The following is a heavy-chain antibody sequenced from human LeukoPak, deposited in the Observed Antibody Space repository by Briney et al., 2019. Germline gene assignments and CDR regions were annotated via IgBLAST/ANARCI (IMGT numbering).Heavy chain of an antibody. J-gene: IGHJ4*02. Sequence: GGSLRLSCAASGFTFSSYGMHWVRQAPGKGLEWVALITYDGYYKYYSDSVKGRFTISSDTSKNTLYLQMNSLRAEDTAVYYCARDLSPVVRASPMGYWGQGTPVIVSS. V-gene: IGHV3-30*03. CDR2: ITYDGYYK. D-gene: IGHD3-10*01. CDR3: ARDLSPVVRASPMGY. CDR1: GFTFSSYG.